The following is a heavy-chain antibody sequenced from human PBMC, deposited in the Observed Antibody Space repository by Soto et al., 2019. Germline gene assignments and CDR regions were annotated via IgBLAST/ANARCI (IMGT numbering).Heavy chain of an antibody. Sequence: QVQLQESGPGLVKPSETLSLTCTVSGGSISSYYWSWIRQPPGKGLEWIGYIYYSGSTNYNPSLQSRVTISVDTSKNQFSLKLSSVTAADTAVYYCARVYDYIWGSYRPYYYYDMDVWGKGTTVTVSS. CDR3: ARVYDYIWGSYRPYYYYDMDV. J-gene: IGHJ6*03. CDR1: GGSISSYY. V-gene: IGHV4-59*01. CDR2: IYYSGST. D-gene: IGHD3-16*02.